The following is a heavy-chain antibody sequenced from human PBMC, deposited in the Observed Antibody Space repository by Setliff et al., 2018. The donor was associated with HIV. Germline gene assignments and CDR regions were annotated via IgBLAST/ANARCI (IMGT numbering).Heavy chain of an antibody. Sequence: SETLSLTCAVSGFSISSGYYWGWIRQPPGKGLEWIGSVSQSGSTNYNPPLKSRVTISVDTSKNQFSLRLSSVIAADTAVYYCARGPPGSSIGWYVGYWGQGTLVTVSS. CDR2: VSQSGST. V-gene: IGHV4-38-2*01. J-gene: IGHJ4*02. CDR3: ARGPPGSSIGWYVGY. D-gene: IGHD6-19*01. CDR1: GFSISSGYY.